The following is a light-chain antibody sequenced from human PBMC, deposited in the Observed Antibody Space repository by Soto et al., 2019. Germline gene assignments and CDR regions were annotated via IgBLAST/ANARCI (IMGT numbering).Light chain of an antibody. Sequence: DIQMTQSPSSLSASVGDRVTITCRASQSISTYLNWYQQKAGLAPKLLIYAASSLQSGVPSRFSGSGSWTDFTLTISSLQPEDFATYYCQQTYSTPPTFGQGTKVEIK. J-gene: IGKJ1*01. V-gene: IGKV1-39*01. CDR1: QSISTY. CDR3: QQTYSTPPT. CDR2: AAS.